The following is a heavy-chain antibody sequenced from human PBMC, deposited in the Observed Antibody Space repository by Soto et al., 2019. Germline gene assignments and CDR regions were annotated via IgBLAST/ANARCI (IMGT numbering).Heavy chain of an antibody. CDR2: IYHSGST. Sequence: QVQLQESGPGLVKPSETLSLTCAVYGGSISSNKWWSWVRQPPGKGLEWIGEIYHSGSTNYNPSLKRRVTISLDKSKNHFSLKLTSVTAADSAVYYCARDDHIIVVPTSLGAMDVWGQGTTVTVSS. D-gene: IGHD2-2*01. CDR3: ARDDHIIVVPTSLGAMDV. V-gene: IGHV4-4*02. CDR1: GGSISSNKW. J-gene: IGHJ6*02.